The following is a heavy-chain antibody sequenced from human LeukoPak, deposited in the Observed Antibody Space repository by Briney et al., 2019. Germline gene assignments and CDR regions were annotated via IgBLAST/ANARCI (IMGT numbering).Heavy chain of an antibody. V-gene: IGHV3-13*01. CDR1: GFTFSSYD. Sequence: GGSLRLSCAASGFTFSSYDMHWVRQATGKGLEWVSAIGTAGDTYYPGSVRGRFSISRENAQNSLYLQMNSLRAGDTAVYYCAREICSGGSCYFWFDPWGQGTLVTVSS. D-gene: IGHD2-15*01. CDR3: AREICSGGSCYFWFDP. J-gene: IGHJ5*02. CDR2: IGTAGDT.